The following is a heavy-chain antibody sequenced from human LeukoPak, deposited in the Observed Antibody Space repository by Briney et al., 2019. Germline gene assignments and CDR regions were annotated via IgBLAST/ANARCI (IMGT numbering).Heavy chain of an antibody. CDR1: GFTFGDYA. CDR2: IRSKAYGGTT. CDR3: TSPFADYFGSGSYYNAYYYYGMDV. J-gene: IGHJ6*02. V-gene: IGHV3-49*04. Sequence: GGSLRLSCTASGFTFGDYAMSWVRQAPGKGLGWVGFIRSKAYGGTTEYAASVKGRFSISRDDSKSIGHLQMNSLKTEDTAVYYCTSPFADYFGSGSYYNAYYYYGMDVWGQGTTVTVSS. D-gene: IGHD3-10*01.